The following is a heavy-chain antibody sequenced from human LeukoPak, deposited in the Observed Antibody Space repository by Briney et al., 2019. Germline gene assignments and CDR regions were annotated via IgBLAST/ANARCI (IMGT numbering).Heavy chain of an antibody. CDR1: GYSISSGYY. J-gene: IGHJ4*02. D-gene: IGHD2-21*02. Sequence: SETLSLTCAVSGYSISSGYYWGWIRQPPGKGLEWIGSIYHSGSTYYNPSLKSRVTISVDTSKNQFSLKLSSVTAADTAVYYCASVRNCGGDCPSYYFDYWGQGTLVTVSS. CDR3: ASVRNCGGDCPSYYFDY. V-gene: IGHV4-38-2*01. CDR2: IYHSGST.